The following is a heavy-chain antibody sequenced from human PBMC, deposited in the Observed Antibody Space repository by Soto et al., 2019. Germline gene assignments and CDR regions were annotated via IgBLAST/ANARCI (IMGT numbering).Heavy chain of an antibody. CDR1: GGTFTSYA. D-gene: IGHD3-22*01. CDR3: ALDTSGGAVLFDP. V-gene: IGHV1-69*12. Sequence: QVQLVQSGAEVKKPGSSVNVSCKASGGTFTSYALSWVRQAPGQGLEWMGGIIPISGRTNYAQRFQGRVSITADESTTTAYMELASLRSDDTAVYYCALDTSGGAVLFDPWGQGSLVTVSS. J-gene: IGHJ5*02. CDR2: IIPISGRT.